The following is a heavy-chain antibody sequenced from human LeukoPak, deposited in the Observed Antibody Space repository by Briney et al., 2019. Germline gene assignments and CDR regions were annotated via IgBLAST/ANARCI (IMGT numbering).Heavy chain of an antibody. D-gene: IGHD3-22*01. CDR2: IYYSGST. J-gene: IGHJ4*02. Sequence: SETLSLTCTVSGGSISSYYWSWLRQPPGKGLEWIGYIYYSGSTNYNPSLKSRVTISVDTSKNQFSLKLSSVTAADTAVYYCARALYYYDSSGYPTNSYYFDYWGQGTLVTVSS. CDR1: GGSISSYY. CDR3: ARALYYYDSSGYPTNSYYFDY. V-gene: IGHV4-59*01.